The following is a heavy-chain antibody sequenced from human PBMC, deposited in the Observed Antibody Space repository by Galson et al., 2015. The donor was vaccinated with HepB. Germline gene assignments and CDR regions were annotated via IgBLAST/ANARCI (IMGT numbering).Heavy chain of an antibody. Sequence: PALVKPTQTLTLTCTFSGSSLSTSGVGVGWIRQPPGKALEWLALIYWDDDKRYSPSLKSRLTITKDTSKNQVVLTMTNMDPVDTATYYCAHGHIEGARHPAFDIWGQGTMVTVSS. CDR3: AHGHIEGARHPAFDI. CDR1: GSSLSTSGVG. J-gene: IGHJ3*02. V-gene: IGHV2-5*02. CDR2: IYWDDDK. D-gene: IGHD3-16*02.